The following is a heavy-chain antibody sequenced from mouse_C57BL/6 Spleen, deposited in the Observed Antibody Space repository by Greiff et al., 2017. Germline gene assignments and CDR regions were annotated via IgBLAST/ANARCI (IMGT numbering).Heavy chain of an antibody. V-gene: IGHV1-26*01. CDR3: ARFDYYGSSYRYFEV. Sequence: EVQLQQSGPELVKPGASVKISCKASGYTFTDYYMNWVKQSHGKSLEWIGDINPNNGGTSYNQKFKGKATLTVDKSSSTAYMELRSLTSEDSAVYYGARFDYYGSSYRYFEVWGTGTTVTVSS. J-gene: IGHJ1*03. CDR2: INPNNGGT. CDR1: GYTFTDYY. D-gene: IGHD1-1*01.